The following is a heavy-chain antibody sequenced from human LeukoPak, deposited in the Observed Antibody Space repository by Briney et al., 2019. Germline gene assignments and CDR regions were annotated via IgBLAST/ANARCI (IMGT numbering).Heavy chain of an antibody. CDR1: GYTFTSYY. CDR2: INPSGGST. J-gene: IGHJ4*02. D-gene: IGHD2-15*01. V-gene: IGHV1-46*01. CDR3: ARIVYLVVVAATGAGYSYGSHRAIDY. Sequence: GASVKVSCKASGYTFTSYYMHWVRQAPGQGLEWMGIINPSGGSTSYAQKFQGRVTMTRDMSTSTVYMELSSLRSEDTAVYYCARIVYLVVVAATGAGYSYGSHRAIDYWGQGTLVTVSS.